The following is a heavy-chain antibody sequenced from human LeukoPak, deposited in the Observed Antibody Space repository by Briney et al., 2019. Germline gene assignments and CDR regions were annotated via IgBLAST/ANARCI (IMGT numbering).Heavy chain of an antibody. J-gene: IGHJ4*02. V-gene: IGHV4-59*12. D-gene: IGHD3-22*01. CDR1: GGSISSYY. Sequence: PSETLSLTCTVSGGSISSYYWSWIRQPPGKGLEWIGYIYYSGSTNYNPSLKSRVTISVDTSKNQFSLKLSSVTAADTAVYYCARELRLLLDYWGQGTLVTVSS. CDR2: IYYSGST. CDR3: ARELRLLLDY.